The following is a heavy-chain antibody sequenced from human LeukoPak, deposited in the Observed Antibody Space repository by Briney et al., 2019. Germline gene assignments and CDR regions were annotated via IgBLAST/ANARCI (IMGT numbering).Heavy chain of an antibody. D-gene: IGHD3-22*01. J-gene: IGHJ5*02. V-gene: IGHV1-46*01. CDR3: ARDRNYYDSSGYYYGPEDWFDP. CDR2: INPSGGST. CDR1: GYTFTSYY. Sequence: ASVKVSCKASGYTFTSYYMHWVRQAPGQGLEWMGIINPSGGSTSYAQKFQGRVTMTRDMSTSTVYMELSSLRSEDTAVYYCARDRNYYDSSGYYYGPEDWFDPWGQGTLVTVSS.